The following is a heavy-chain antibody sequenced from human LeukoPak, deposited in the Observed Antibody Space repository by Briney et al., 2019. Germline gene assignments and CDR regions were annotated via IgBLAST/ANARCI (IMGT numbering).Heavy chain of an antibody. CDR2: VHYSGSA. D-gene: IGHD3-10*01. J-gene: IGHJ4*02. CDR3: ARGQWFRAF. V-gene: IGHV4-34*01. Sequence: ASETLSLTCAVYGGSFSGYYWTWIRQSPGRGLEWIGEVHYSGSATYNPSFKSRVTISVDTSINQFSLKMNSVTAADTAVYYCARGQWFRAFWSRGTPVTVSS. CDR1: GGSFSGYY.